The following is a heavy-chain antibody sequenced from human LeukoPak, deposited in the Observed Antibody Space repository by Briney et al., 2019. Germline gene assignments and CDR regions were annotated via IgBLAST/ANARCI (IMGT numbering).Heavy chain of an antibody. CDR3: ARDPRTAQYYDILTGYSPEFDY. Sequence: QAGGSLRLSCAASGFTFSSYWMSWVRQAPGKGLEWVANIKQDGSEKYYVDSVKGRFTISRDNAKNSLYLQMNSLRAEDTAVYYCARDPRTAQYYDILTGYSPEFDYWGQGTLVTVSS. CDR2: IKQDGSEK. J-gene: IGHJ4*02. V-gene: IGHV3-7*01. CDR1: GFTFSSYW. D-gene: IGHD3-9*01.